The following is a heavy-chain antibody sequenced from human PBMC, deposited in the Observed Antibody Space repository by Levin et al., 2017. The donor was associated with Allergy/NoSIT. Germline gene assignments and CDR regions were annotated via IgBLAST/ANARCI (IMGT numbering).Heavy chain of an antibody. J-gene: IGHJ4*02. CDR3: ARDPRDGYFFVDY. Sequence: HPGGSLRLSCAASGFTLNNHHIHWVRQAPGRGLEWVAVISDDEDTESYADSVRGRFAISRDISRNIVFLQMNSLRVEDTAVYYCARDPRDGYFFVDYWGQGTLITVSS. CDR2: ISDDEDTE. D-gene: IGHD3-22*01. V-gene: IGHV3-30*09. CDR1: GFTLNNHH.